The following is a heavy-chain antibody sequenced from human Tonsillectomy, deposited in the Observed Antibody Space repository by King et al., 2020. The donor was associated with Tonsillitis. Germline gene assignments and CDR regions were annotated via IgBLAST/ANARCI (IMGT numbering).Heavy chain of an antibody. V-gene: IGHV3-21*01. CDR2: ISSSSSYI. D-gene: IGHD2-2*02. J-gene: IGHJ5*02. CDR3: ARLDCSSTSCYTSWFDP. Sequence: VQLVESGGGLVKPGGSLRLSCAASGFTFSSYSMNWVRQAPGKGLEWVSSISSSSSYIYYADSVKGRFTISRDNAKNSLYLQMNSLRAEDTAVYYCARLDCSSTSCYTSWFDPWGQGTLVTVSS. CDR1: GFTFSSYS.